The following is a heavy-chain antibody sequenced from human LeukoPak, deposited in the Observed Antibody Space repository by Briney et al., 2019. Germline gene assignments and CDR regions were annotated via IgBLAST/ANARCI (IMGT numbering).Heavy chain of an antibody. D-gene: IGHD3-16*01. Sequence: PVKVSCKASGGSFSSYAITWVRQAPGQGLEWMGRIIPIFGTPTYAQKFQGRVTITADMGSSTAYLELTSLTSEDTARYLCAKQGAVRQDYYMDVWGSGTTVTVSS. CDR2: IIPIFGTP. CDR1: GGSFSSYA. CDR3: AKQGAVRQDYYMDV. J-gene: IGHJ6*03. V-gene: IGHV1-69*06.